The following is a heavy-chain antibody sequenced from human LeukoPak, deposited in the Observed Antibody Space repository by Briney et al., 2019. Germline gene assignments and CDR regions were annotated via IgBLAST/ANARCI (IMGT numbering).Heavy chain of an antibody. V-gene: IGHV3-15*01. CDR1: GFTFSNAW. Sequence: PGGSLRLSCAASGFTFSNAWMSWVRQAPGKGLEWVGRIKSKTDGGTTDYAAPVKGRFTISRDDSKNTLYLQMNSLKTEDTAVYYCTTSLSLGYYYYYYGMDVWGQGTTVTVSS. CDR2: IKSKTDGGTT. CDR3: TTSLSLGYYYYYYGMDV. J-gene: IGHJ6*02. D-gene: IGHD2/OR15-2a*01.